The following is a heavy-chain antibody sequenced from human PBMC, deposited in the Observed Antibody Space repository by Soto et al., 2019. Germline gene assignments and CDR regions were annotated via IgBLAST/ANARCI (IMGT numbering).Heavy chain of an antibody. CDR3: VRDGAYRTWLD. CDR1: GYTYSNYG. V-gene: IGHV1-18*01. D-gene: IGHD3-9*01. CDR2: ISSYNGET. J-gene: IGHJ4*02. Sequence: ASVKVSCKPSGYTYSNYGVTWVRQAPGQGLEWMAWISSYNGETNYAQKVQDRVTVTTDTPTTTFYLELRSLRFDDTAVYFCVRDGAYRTWLDWGQGTPVTVSS.